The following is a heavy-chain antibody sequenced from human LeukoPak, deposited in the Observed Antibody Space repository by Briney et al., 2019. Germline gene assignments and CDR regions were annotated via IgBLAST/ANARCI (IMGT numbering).Heavy chain of an antibody. CDR3: ARAFGGSYSSTVDY. J-gene: IGHJ4*02. Sequence: GGSLRLSCVVSGFTFSNYAMHWVRQAPGQAPGKGLDWVAVMSYDGSHEYYADSVKGRFTISRDNPKSTLYLQMNSLRPEDTAVYYCARAFGGSYSSTVDYWGQGTLVTVSS. D-gene: IGHD1-26*01. CDR2: MSYDGSHE. CDR1: GFTFSNYA. V-gene: IGHV3-30*04.